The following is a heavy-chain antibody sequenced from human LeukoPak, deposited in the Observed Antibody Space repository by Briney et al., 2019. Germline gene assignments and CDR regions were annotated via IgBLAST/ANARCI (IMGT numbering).Heavy chain of an antibody. CDR2: IYHTGST. CDR3: ARLQYCSGTSCYWFDP. D-gene: IGHD2-2*01. Sequence: LRLSCAASGFNFISYSMSWIRQPLGKGLEWIGYIYHTGSTYYNPSLKSRVTISVDTSKNQFSLRLSSVTAADTAVYYCARLQYCSGTSCYWFDPWGQGTLVTVSS. V-gene: IGHV4-30-2*01. CDR1: GFNFISYS. J-gene: IGHJ5*02.